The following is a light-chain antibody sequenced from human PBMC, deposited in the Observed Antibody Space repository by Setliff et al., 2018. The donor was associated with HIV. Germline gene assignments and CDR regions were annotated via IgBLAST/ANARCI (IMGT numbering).Light chain of an antibody. CDR2: EVS. V-gene: IGLV2-8*01. CDR3: TSYAGSNTYV. Sequence: QSALPQPPSASGSPGQSVTISCTGTSSDVGGYNYVSWYQQHPGKAPKLMIFEVSKRPSGVPDRFSGSKSGNTASLTVSGLQAEDEADYYCTSYAGSNTYVFGTGTKVTV. J-gene: IGLJ1*01. CDR1: SSDVGGYNY.